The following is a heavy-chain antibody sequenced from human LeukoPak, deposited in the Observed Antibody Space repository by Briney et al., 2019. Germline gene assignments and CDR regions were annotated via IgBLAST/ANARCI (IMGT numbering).Heavy chain of an antibody. CDR1: GFTFTSST. CDR3: AGTPWFGELTLDY. CDR2: IVVGSGNT. D-gene: IGHD3-10*01. V-gene: IGHV1-58*02. Sequence: SVKVSCKASGFTFTSSTIRWVRQARGQRLEWIGWIVVGSGNTNYAQKFQERVIITRDMSTTTVYMELSSLRSEDTAVYYCAGTPWFGELTLDYWGQGTLVTVSS. J-gene: IGHJ4*02.